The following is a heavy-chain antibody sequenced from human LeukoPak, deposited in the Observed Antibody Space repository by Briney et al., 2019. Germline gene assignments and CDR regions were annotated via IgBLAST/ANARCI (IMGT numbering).Heavy chain of an antibody. Sequence: PGGSLRLSCAASGFTFSSYVMHCVRQAPGKGLEYVSSISSNGENTFYTNSVKGRFTISRDSSKNTLYLQMGSLRAEDMAVYYCARGNSGYMDVWGKGITVTVSS. J-gene: IGHJ6*03. CDR1: GFTFSSYV. CDR3: ARGNSGYMDV. CDR2: ISSNGENT. V-gene: IGHV3-64*01. D-gene: IGHD4-23*01.